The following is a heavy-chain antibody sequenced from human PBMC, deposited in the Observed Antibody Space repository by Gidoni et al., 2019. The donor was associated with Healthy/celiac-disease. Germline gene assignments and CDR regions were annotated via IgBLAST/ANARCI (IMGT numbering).Heavy chain of an antibody. Sequence: EVQLLESGGGLVETGGSLRLSCAASGFTFSSYAMSWVRQAPGKGLEWVSAISGSGGSTYYADSVKGRFTISRDNSKNTLYLQMNSLRAEDTAVYYCAKDFYGDYDYYYGMYVWGQGTTVTVSS. CDR3: AKDFYGDYDYYYGMYV. CDR1: GFTFSSYA. CDR2: ISGSGGST. D-gene: IGHD4-17*01. V-gene: IGHV3-23*01. J-gene: IGHJ6*02.